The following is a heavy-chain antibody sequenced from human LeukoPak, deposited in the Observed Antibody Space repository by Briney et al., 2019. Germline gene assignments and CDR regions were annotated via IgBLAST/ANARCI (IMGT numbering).Heavy chain of an antibody. CDR1: GGTFSSYT. J-gene: IGHJ3*02. CDR3: ARDLCSGGSCYDRDAFDI. Sequence: SCKASGGTFSSYTMHWVRQAPGKGLEWVAVISYDGSNKYYADSVKGRFTISRDNSKNTLYLQRNSLRAEDTAVYYCARDLCSGGSCYDRDAFDIWGQGTMVTVSS. D-gene: IGHD2-15*01. CDR2: ISYDGSNK. V-gene: IGHV3-30*04.